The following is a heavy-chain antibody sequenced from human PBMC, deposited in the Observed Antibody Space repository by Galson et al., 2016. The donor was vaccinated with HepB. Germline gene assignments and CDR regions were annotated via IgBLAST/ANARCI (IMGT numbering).Heavy chain of an antibody. CDR2: ISGSGGST. CDR1: GFTFRSYA. J-gene: IGHJ4*02. V-gene: IGHV3-23*01. D-gene: IGHD3-10*01. CDR3: AKFASVTYYLDSFDY. Sequence: SLRLSCAASGFTFRSYAMTWVRQAPGKGLEWVSTISGSGGSTYHADSVKGRFTISRDNSKNTVYLQMNSLRAEDTAVYYCAKFASVTYYLDSFDYWGQGTLVTASS.